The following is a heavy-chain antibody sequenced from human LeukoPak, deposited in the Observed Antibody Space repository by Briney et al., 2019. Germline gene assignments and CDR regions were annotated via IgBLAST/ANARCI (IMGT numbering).Heavy chain of an antibody. D-gene: IGHD2-2*01. CDR1: GFTFSNYG. CDR2: IKYDGSNT. J-gene: IGHJ4*02. V-gene: IGHV3-30*02. CDR3: AKSPCDSNCYALDY. Sequence: GGSLRLSCAASGFTFSNYGIHWVRQAPGKGLEWVAFIKYDGSNTEYLDSVKGRFTISRDNSKDTLYLQMNGLRAEDTAVYYCAKSPCDSNCYALDYWGQGTLVTVSS.